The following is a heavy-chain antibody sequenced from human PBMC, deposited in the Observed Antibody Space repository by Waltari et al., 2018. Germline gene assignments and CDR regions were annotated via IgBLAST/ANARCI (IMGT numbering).Heavy chain of an antibody. Sequence: EEQLVESGGGLVQPGGSLRLSCVASGLTFRDHWMAWVRQAPGKELECVAKIKKDGTEEMYVDSVKGRFTISKDNAKNLVFLQMNSLRAEDTAVYYCARDHWYSLDLWGQGTQVTVSS. CDR1: GLTFRDHW. CDR3: ARDHWYSLDL. J-gene: IGHJ4*02. D-gene: IGHD2-21*02. V-gene: IGHV3-7*01. CDR2: IKKDGTEE.